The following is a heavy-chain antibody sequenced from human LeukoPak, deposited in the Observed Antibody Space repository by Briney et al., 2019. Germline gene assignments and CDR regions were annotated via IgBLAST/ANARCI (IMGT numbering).Heavy chain of an antibody. CDR2: FSSSGSTI. V-gene: IGHV3-11*04. CDR1: GFTFSDYY. D-gene: IGHD5-18*01. J-gene: IGHJ4*02. CDR3: ARADSYGYIGVFDY. Sequence: PGGSLRLSCAASGFTFSDYYMSWIRQAPGKGLEWVSYFSSSGSTIYYADSVKGRFTISRDNAKNSLYLQMNSLRAEDTAVYYCARADSYGYIGVFDYWGQGTLVTVSS.